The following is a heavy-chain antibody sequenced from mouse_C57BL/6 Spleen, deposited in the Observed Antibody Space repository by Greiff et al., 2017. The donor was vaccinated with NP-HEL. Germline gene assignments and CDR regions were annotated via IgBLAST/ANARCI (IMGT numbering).Heavy chain of an antibody. Sequence: QVQLQQSGPELVKPGASVKISCKASGYAFSSSWMNWVKQRPGKGLEWIGRIYPGDGDTNYNGKLKGKATLTADKSSSTAYMQLSSLTSEDSAVYFCARNYGSSSEGYFDVWGTGTTVTVSS. V-gene: IGHV1-82*01. D-gene: IGHD1-1*01. CDR3: ARNYGSSSEGYFDV. J-gene: IGHJ1*03. CDR1: GYAFSSSW. CDR2: IYPGDGDT.